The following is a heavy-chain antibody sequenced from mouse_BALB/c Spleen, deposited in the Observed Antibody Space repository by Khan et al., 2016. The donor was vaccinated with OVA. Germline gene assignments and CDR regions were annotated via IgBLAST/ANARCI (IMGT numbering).Heavy chain of an antibody. V-gene: IGHV3-2*02. Sequence: EVQLQESGPGLVKPSQSLSLTCTVTGYSITSDYAWNWIRPFPGNKLEWMGYISYSGRTSYNPSLKSRISITRDTSKNQFFLPLNSVTTEDTATYYCARSVTITTVVATDCDYWGQGTTRTVSS. D-gene: IGHD1-1*01. CDR2: ISYSGRT. CDR1: GYSITSDYA. J-gene: IGHJ2*01. CDR3: ARSVTITTVVATDCDY.